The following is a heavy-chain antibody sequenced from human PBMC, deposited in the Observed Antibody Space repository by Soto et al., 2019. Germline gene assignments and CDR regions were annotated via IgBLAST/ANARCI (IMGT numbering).Heavy chain of an antibody. V-gene: IGHV3-33*01. CDR1: GFTFSSYG. J-gene: IGHJ6*02. D-gene: IGHD1-7*01. CDR3: AREGKLELTYGMDV. Sequence: QVQLVESGGGVVQPGRSLRLSCAASGFTFSSYGMHWVRQAPGKGLEWVAVIWYDGSNKYYADSVKGRFTISRDNSKNTLYLQMNSLSAEDTAVYYCAREGKLELTYGMDVWGQGTTVTVSS. CDR2: IWYDGSNK.